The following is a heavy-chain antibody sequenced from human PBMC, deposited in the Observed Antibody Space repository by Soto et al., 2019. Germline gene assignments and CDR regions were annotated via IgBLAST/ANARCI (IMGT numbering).Heavy chain of an antibody. CDR3: ARAPMQPGDYYYGMDV. CDR2: ISYDGSNK. CDR1: GFTFSSYA. V-gene: IGHV3-30-3*01. D-gene: IGHD2-2*01. J-gene: IGHJ6*02. Sequence: QVQLVESGGGVVQPGRSLRLSCAASGFTFSSYAMHWVRQAPGKGLEWVAVISYDGSNKYYADSVKGRFTISRDNSKNTLYLQMNSLRAEDKAVYYCARAPMQPGDYYYGMDVWGQGTTVTVSS.